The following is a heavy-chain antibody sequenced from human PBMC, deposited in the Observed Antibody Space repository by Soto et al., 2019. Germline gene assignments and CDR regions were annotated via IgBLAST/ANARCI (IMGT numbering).Heavy chain of an antibody. CDR2: INHSGST. V-gene: IGHV4-34*01. Sequence: PSETLSLTCAVYGGSFSGYYWSWIRQPPGKGLEWIGEINHSGSTNYNPSLKSRVTISVDTSKNQFSLKLSSVTAADTAVYYCARKSKPTQYYDFWSGQRNWFDPWGQGTLVTVSS. CDR1: GGSFSGYY. J-gene: IGHJ5*02. D-gene: IGHD3-3*01. CDR3: ARKSKPTQYYDFWSGQRNWFDP.